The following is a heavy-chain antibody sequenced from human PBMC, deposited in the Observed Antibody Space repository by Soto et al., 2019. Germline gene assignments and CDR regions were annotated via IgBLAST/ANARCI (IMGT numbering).Heavy chain of an antibody. CDR2: IYYSGST. J-gene: IGHJ4*02. Sequence: XETLSLTCTVSGGSISSYDLSWIRQPPGKGLEWIGYIYYSGSTNYNPSLKSRVTISVDTSKNQFSLKLSSVTAADTAVYYCAAAAYCSSASCYGVIDYWGQGTLVTVSS. V-gene: IGHV4-59*08. CDR3: AAAAYCSSASCYGVIDY. D-gene: IGHD2-2*01. CDR1: GGSISSYD.